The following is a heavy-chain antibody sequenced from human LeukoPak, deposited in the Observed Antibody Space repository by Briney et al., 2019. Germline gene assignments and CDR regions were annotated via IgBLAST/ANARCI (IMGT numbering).Heavy chain of an antibody. J-gene: IGHJ6*02. Sequence: HPGGSLRLSCTASGFPFSSYAMPWVRQAPGKGLEYVSGISSNRDSTYYANSVKGRFTISRDNSKNTLYLQMGSLRAEDMAVYYCARDSSITNYYYGMDVWGQGTTVTVSS. CDR2: ISSNRDST. D-gene: IGHD2-2*01. V-gene: IGHV3-64*01. CDR1: GFPFSSYA. CDR3: ARDSSITNYYYGMDV.